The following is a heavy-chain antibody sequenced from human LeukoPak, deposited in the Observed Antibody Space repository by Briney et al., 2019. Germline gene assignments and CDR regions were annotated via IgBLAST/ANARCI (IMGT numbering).Heavy chain of an antibody. Sequence: PSETLSLTCTVSGGSISSSSYYWGWIRQPPGKGLEWIGSIYYSGSTYYNPSLKSRVTISVDTSKNQFSLKLSFVPAANPAVYYSAGQGREGETDQYYLYYWDQAPLVTVS. CDR3: AGQGREGETDQYYLYY. V-gene: IGHV4-39*01. D-gene: IGHD3-10*01. CDR1: GGSISSSSYY. CDR2: IYYSGST. J-gene: IGHJ4*02.